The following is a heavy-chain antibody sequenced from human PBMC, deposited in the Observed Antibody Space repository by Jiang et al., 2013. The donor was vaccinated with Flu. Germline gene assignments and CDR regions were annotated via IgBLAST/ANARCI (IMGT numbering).Heavy chain of an antibody. CDR1: GYTFTSYA. CDR3: ARGGYGDYPKSYGMDV. D-gene: IGHD4-17*01. CDR2: INAGNGNT. J-gene: IGHJ6*02. V-gene: IGHV1-3*01. Sequence: SGAEVKKPGASVKVSCKASGYTFTSYAMHWVRQAPGQRLEWMGWINAGNGNTKYSQKFQGRVTITRDTSASTAYMELSSLRSEDTAVYYCARGGYGDYPKSYGMDVWGQGTTVTVSS.